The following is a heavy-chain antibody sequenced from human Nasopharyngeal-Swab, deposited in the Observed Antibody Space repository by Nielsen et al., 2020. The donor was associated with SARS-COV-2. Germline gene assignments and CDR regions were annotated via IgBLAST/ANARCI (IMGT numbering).Heavy chain of an antibody. CDR1: GYSFSRGYY. V-gene: IGHV4-38-2*01. Sequence: SETLSLTCDVSGYSFSRGYYWAWIRQPPGRGREWIGIIAQKGNAYYNPSLKSRVTISVDPPKNQVSLKLSSMTAADAAVYYCAMSLGNCFITNCPPYLWGQGTLVTVSS. CDR2: IAQKGNA. J-gene: IGHJ4*02. D-gene: IGHD3-22*01. CDR3: AMSLGNCFITNCPPYL.